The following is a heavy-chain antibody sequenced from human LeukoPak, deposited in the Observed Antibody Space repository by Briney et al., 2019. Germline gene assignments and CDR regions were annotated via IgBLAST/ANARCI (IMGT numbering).Heavy chain of an antibody. Sequence: GGSLRLSCAASGFTFSIYDMHWVRQVIGKGLEWVSGIGAAGDTYYPGSVKGRFTISRENAKNSLYLQMNSLRAGDTAVYYCVRGGDGYNSYYFDYWGQGTLVTVSS. J-gene: IGHJ4*02. D-gene: IGHD5-24*01. CDR1: GFTFSIYD. V-gene: IGHV3-13*01. CDR3: VRGGDGYNSYYFDY. CDR2: IGAAGDT.